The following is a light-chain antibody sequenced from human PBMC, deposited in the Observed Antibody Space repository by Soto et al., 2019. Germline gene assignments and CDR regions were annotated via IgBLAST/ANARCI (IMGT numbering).Light chain of an antibody. CDR1: QSVRNY. V-gene: IGKV3-11*01. J-gene: IGKJ3*01. Sequence: EIVLTQSPATVSVSPGERATLSCRASQSVRNYLAWYQQKPGQAPRLLIFDASNRATGIPSRFSGSGSGTDFTLNISSLEPEDFAVYYCQQRSNSPPWTFGPGTRVDF. CDR2: DAS. CDR3: QQRSNSPPWT.